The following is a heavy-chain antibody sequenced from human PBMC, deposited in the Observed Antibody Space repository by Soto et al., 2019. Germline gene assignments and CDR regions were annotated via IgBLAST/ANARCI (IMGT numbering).Heavy chain of an antibody. CDR3: ARANGDIVVVPAAMEGYYYYYMDV. D-gene: IGHD2-2*01. V-gene: IGHV1-3*01. Sequence: ASVKVSCKASGYTFTSYAMHWVRQAPGQRLEWMGWINAGNGNTKYSQKFQGRVTITRDTSASTAYMELSSLRSEDTAVYYCARANGDIVVVPAAMEGYYYYYMDVWGKGTTVTVSS. CDR2: INAGNGNT. CDR1: GYTFTSYA. J-gene: IGHJ6*03.